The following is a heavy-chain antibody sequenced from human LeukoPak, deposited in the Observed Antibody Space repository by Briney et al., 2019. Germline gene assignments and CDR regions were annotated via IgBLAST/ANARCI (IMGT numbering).Heavy chain of an antibody. J-gene: IGHJ4*02. CDR2: MNPNSGNT. CDR3: ARGGVDSGYDNSDY. Sequence: ASVKVSCKASGYTFTSYDINWVRQATGQGLEWMGWMNPNSGNTGYAQKFQGRVTMTRNTSISTAYMELSSLRSEDTAVYYCARGGVDSGYDNSDYWGQGTLVTVSS. D-gene: IGHD5-12*01. V-gene: IGHV1-8*01. CDR1: GYTFTSYD.